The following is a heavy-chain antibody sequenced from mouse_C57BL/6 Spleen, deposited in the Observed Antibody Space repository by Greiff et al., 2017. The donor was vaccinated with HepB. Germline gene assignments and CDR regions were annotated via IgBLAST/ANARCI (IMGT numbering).Heavy chain of an antibody. V-gene: IGHV1-22*01. CDR2: INPNNGGT. Sequence: VQLQQSGPELVKPGASVKMSCKASGYTFTDYNMHWVKQSHGKSLEWIGYINPNNGGTSYNQKFKGKATLTVNKSSSTAYMELRSLTSEDSAVYYCARSPYYYGSSPDWFAYWGQGTLVTVSA. D-gene: IGHD1-1*01. J-gene: IGHJ3*01. CDR1: GYTFTDYN. CDR3: ARSPYYYGSSPDWFAY.